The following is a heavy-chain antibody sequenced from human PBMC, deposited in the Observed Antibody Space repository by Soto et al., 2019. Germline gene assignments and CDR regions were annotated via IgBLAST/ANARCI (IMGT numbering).Heavy chain of an antibody. V-gene: IGHV1-8*01. CDR2: MNPNSGDT. CDR1: GYTFTNHD. CDR3: ARVGGNWNDDYFDY. Sequence: QVQLVQSGAEVKKPGASVKVACKASGYTFTNHDINWVRQATGQGPEWMGWMNPNSGDTGYAQNFQDRVTITRDTSTRRAYMELSSLRSEDTAVYYCARVGGNWNDDYFDYWGQGTLVTVSS. J-gene: IGHJ4*02. D-gene: IGHD1-1*01.